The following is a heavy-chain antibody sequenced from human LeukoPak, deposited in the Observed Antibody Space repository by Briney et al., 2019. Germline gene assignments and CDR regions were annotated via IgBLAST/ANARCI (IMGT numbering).Heavy chain of an antibody. D-gene: IGHD2-21*02. V-gene: IGHV4-39*02. CDR3: ARDGNGAYCGGDCYTFDY. CDR2: IYYSGST. Sequence: SETLSLTCTVSGGSISSSSYYWGWIRRPSGKGLEWIGSIYYSGSTYYNPSLRSRVTISVDTSKNQFSLKLSSVTAADTAVYYCARDGNGAYCGGDCYTFDYWGQGTLVTVSS. CDR1: GGSISSSSYY. J-gene: IGHJ4*02.